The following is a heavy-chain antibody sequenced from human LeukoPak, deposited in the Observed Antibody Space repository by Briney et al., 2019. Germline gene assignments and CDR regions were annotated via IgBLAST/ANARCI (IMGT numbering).Heavy chain of an antibody. CDR3: ARAPSEGYTYGDF. Sequence: ASVKVSCKASGYTFTTYATHWVRQAPGQRLEWMGRMNPDNGDTDYAQRFQGRVTLARDTSISTVYMELSRLRFDDTAVYYCARAPSEGYTYGDFWGQGTLVTVSS. V-gene: IGHV1-2*06. CDR1: GYTFTTYA. CDR2: MNPDNGDT. D-gene: IGHD5-12*01. J-gene: IGHJ4*02.